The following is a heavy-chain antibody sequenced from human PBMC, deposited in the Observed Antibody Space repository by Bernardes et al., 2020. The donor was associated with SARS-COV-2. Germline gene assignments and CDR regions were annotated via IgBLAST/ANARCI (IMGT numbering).Heavy chain of an antibody. Sequence: GGSLRLSCAASGFTFSSYGMHWVRQAPGKGLEWVAVIWYDGSNKYYADSVKGRFTISRDNSKNTLYLQMNSLRAEDTAVYYCARVDVDTAMVGAFGYYYGMDVWGQGTTVTVSS. CDR1: GFTFSSYG. CDR2: IWYDGSNK. V-gene: IGHV3-33*01. D-gene: IGHD5-18*01. J-gene: IGHJ6*02. CDR3: ARVDVDTAMVGAFGYYYGMDV.